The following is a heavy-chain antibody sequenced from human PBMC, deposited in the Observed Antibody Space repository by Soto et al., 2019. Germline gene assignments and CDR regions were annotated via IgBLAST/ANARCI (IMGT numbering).Heavy chain of an antibody. CDR3: TTVGWEPDFDY. J-gene: IGHJ4*02. CDR1: GFIVSSNH. Sequence: GGSLRLSCAASGFIVSSNHMIWVRQAPGKGLEWVGRIKSKTDGGTTDYAAPVKGRFTISRDDSKNTLYLQMNSLKTEDTAVYYCTTVGWEPDFDYWGQGTLVTVSS. D-gene: IGHD1-26*01. V-gene: IGHV3-15*01. CDR2: IKSKTDGGTT.